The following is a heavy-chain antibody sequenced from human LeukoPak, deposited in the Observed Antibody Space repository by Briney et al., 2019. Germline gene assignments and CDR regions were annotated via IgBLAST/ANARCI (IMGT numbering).Heavy chain of an antibody. J-gene: IGHJ6*02. CDR3: AACGVPGTSALSYHYGMDV. Sequence: GGSLRLSCAASGLTVSASHMSWVRQAPGKGLEWVAVFYSAGNTYYADSVKGRFTVSRDNSKNTLYLQMDSLGVEDTAVFFCAACGVPGTSALSYHYGMDVWGQGTTVTVSS. D-gene: IGHD6-19*01. V-gene: IGHV3-66*01. CDR2: FYSAGNT. CDR1: GLTVSASH.